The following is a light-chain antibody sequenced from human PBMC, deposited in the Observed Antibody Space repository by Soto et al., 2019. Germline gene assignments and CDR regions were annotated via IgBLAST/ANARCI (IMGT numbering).Light chain of an antibody. V-gene: IGLV2-14*03. Sequence: QSALTQPASVSGSPGQSITISCTGTNNDVGGYNYVSWYQQYPGKAPKLLIYEGSNRPPRVSNRFSGSKSCNTASLTISWIQAADEDDYYCQYSYISLNNYVFGTGTKVTVL. CDR1: NNDVGGYNY. CDR2: EGS. J-gene: IGLJ1*01. CDR3: QYSYISLNNYV.